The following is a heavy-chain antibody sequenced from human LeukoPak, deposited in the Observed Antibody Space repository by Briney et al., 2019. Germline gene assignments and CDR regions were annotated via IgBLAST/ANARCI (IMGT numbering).Heavy chain of an antibody. CDR1: GFTFSSYG. V-gene: IGHV3-30*02. J-gene: IGHJ6*03. CDR2: IRHDGSNK. D-gene: IGHD3-9*01. Sequence: GGSLRLSCAASGFTFSSYGMHWVRQAPGKGLEWVAFIRHDGSNKYYADSVKGRFTISRDNSKNTLYLQMNSLRAEDTAVYYCAKGSRLLVFTRDHYIAVWGKGTSVTISS. CDR3: AKGSRLLVFTRDHYIAV.